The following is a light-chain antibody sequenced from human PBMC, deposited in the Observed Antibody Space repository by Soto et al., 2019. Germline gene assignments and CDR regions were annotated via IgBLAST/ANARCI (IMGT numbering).Light chain of an antibody. V-gene: IGLV1-44*01. J-gene: IGLJ1*01. CDR1: SSNIGNNA. CDR3: AAWDDSLNGYV. CDR2: SHN. Sequence: QSALTQPPSASGTPGQRVTISCSGSSSNIGNNAVNWYQQLPGTAPKLLIYSHNQRPSGVPDRFSGSKSGTSASLAISGLQSEDEADYYCAAWDDSLNGYVFGTGTKV.